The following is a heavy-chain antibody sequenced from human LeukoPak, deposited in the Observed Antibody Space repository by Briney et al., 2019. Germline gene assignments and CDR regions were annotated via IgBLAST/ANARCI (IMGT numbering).Heavy chain of an antibody. V-gene: IGHV1-69*13. CDR3: ARATFMDPPSSSGWSYYYYYGMDV. Sequence: SVKVSCKASGGTFSSYAISWVRQAPGQGLEWMGGIIPIFGTANYAQKFQGRVTITADESTSTAYMELSGLRSEDTAVYYCARATFMDPPSSSGWSYYYYYGMDVWGQGTTVTVSS. D-gene: IGHD6-19*01. CDR2: IIPIFGTA. J-gene: IGHJ6*02. CDR1: GGTFSSYA.